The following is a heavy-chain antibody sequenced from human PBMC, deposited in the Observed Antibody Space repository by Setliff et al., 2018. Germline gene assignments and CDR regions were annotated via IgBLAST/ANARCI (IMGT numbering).Heavy chain of an antibody. V-gene: IGHV3-48*01. Sequence: PGGSLRLSCEASGFTFSGYSMNWVRQAPGKGLEWVSYISSSSHIISYADSVKGRFTISRDDSKSIAYLRMNSLKIEDTAVYYCTRDFWPESSGFAFGQWGQGTLVTVSS. CDR2: ISSSSHII. CDR1: GFTFSGYS. CDR3: TRDFWPESSGFAFGQ. D-gene: IGHD3-22*01. J-gene: IGHJ4*02.